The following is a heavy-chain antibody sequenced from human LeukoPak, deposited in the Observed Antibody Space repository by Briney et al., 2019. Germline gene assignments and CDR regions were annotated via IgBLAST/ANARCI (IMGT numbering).Heavy chain of an antibody. Sequence: SETLTLSCTVSGGSMNKYYWNWVRQPAGKGLEWIGHIYSSGSSNYNPSLKSRVTMSIDTSKNQFFLKLSSVTAADTAVYYCARRTDYWGQGTLVTVSS. V-gene: IGHV4-4*07. J-gene: IGHJ4*02. CDR2: IYSSGSS. CDR1: GGSMNKYY. D-gene: IGHD1-14*01. CDR3: ARRTDY.